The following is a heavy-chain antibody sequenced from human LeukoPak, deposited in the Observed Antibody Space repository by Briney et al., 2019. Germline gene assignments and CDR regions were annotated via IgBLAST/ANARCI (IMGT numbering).Heavy chain of an antibody. D-gene: IGHD6-6*01. CDR1: GFTFSSYW. V-gene: IGHV3-74*01. Sequence: GGSLRLSCAASGFTFSSYWIHWVRQAPGKGLVWVSRLNSDGSNTNYADSVKGRFTISRDNAKNTLYLQMNSLRAEDTAIYYCATLNIAASHWGLGTLVTVSS. CDR3: ATLNIAASH. J-gene: IGHJ4*02. CDR2: LNSDGSNT.